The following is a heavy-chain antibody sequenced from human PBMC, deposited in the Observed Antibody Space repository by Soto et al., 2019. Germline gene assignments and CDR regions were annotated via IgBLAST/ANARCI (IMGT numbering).Heavy chain of an antibody. V-gene: IGHV3-21*01. CDR1: GFTFSSNS. CDR2: IDSTSMHI. CDR3: ARLVGAYQHYIDY. Sequence: GGSLRLSCAASGFTFSSNSMIWVRQAPGKGLEWVSYIDSTSMHIYYAGSVKGRFTITRDNAKKSVYLQMTGLRAEDTAVYYCARLVGAYQHYIDYWGQGTLVTVSS. J-gene: IGHJ4*02. D-gene: IGHD1-26*01.